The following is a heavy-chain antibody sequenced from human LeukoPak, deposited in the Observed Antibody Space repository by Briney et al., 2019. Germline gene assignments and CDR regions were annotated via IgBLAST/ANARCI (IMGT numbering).Heavy chain of an antibody. CDR2: ISAYNGNT. V-gene: IGHV1-18*04. CDR1: GYTFTGYY. D-gene: IGHD1-26*01. J-gene: IGHJ3*02. CDR3: ARESGIVGAQSDAFDI. Sequence: ASVKVSCKASGYTFTGYYMHWVRQAPGQGLEWMGWISAYNGNTNYAQKLQGRLTMTTDTSTSTAYMELRSLRSDDTAVYYCARESGIVGAQSDAFDIWGQGTMVTVSS.